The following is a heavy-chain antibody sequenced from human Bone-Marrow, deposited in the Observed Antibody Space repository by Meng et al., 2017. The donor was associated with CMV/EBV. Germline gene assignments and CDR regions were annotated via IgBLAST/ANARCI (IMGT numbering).Heavy chain of an antibody. CDR1: GYSFNAYY. Sequence: ASVKVSCKASGYSFNAYYVHWVRQAAGEGLEWLGIINPRTGTTRYAQNFHDRLTMTADTSTATVYMDLRSLTYDDSAVYFCARGFVSGYRLDYWGQGPLVTVSS. V-gene: IGHV1-46*02. D-gene: IGHD2-15*01. J-gene: IGHJ4*02. CDR3: ARGFVSGYRLDY. CDR2: INPRTGTT.